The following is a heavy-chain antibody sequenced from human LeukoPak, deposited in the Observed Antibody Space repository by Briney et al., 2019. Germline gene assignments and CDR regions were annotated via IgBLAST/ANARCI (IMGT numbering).Heavy chain of an antibody. CDR1: GFTFDDYG. J-gene: IGHJ6*03. V-gene: IGHV3-20*04. CDR2: INWNGGST. D-gene: IGHD1-14*01. Sequence: TGGSLRLPCAASGFTFDDYGMSWVRQAPGKGLEWVSGINWNGGSTGYADSVKGRFTISRDNAKNSLYLQMNSLRAEDTALYYCARDFTEGGYYYYYMDVWGKGTTVTVSS. CDR3: ARDFTEGGYYYYYMDV.